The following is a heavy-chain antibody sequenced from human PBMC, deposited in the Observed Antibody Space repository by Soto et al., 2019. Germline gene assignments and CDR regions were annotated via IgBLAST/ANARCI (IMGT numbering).Heavy chain of an antibody. J-gene: IGHJ4*02. CDR1: GGSFSGYY. D-gene: IGHD2-15*01. CDR3: ARGQDIVVVVAAPVFEY. CDR2: INHSGST. V-gene: IGHV4-34*01. Sequence: ETLSLTCAVYGGSFSGYYWSWIRQPPGKGLEWIGEINHSGSTNYNPSLKSRVTISVDTSKNQFSLKLSSVTAADTAVYYCARGQDIVVVVAAPVFEYWGQGTLVTVSS.